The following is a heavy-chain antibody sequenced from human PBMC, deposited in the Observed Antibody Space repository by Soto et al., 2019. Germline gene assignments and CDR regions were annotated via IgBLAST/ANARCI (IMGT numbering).Heavy chain of an antibody. CDR1: GGSISSYY. J-gene: IGHJ4*02. D-gene: IGHD2-15*01. CDR2: IYYSGST. CDR3: ARQRIREPYYFDF. V-gene: IGHV4-59*08. Sequence: SETLSLTCTVSGGSISSYYWSWIRQPPGKGLEWIGYIYYSGSTNYNPSLKSRVTISVDTSKNQFSLKLSSVTAADAAVYYCARQRIREPYYFDFSGQGILVTVSS.